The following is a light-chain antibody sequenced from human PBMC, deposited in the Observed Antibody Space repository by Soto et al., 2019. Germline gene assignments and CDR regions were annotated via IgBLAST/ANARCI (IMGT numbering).Light chain of an antibody. CDR2: EVR. CDR1: SSDGGSYDY. V-gene: IGLV2-14*01. CDR3: SSYTSTSTLYV. Sequence: QSALTQPASVSGSPGQSITISCTGTSSDGGSYDYVSWYQQYPGKAPKVIIYEVRNRPSAVSNRFSASKSANTASLTISGLQAEDEAVYYCSSYTSTSTLYVFGSGTKLTVL. J-gene: IGLJ1*01.